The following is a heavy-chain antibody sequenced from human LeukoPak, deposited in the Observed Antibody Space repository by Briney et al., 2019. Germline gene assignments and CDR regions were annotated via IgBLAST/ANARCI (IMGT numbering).Heavy chain of an antibody. CDR1: GGSFSGYY. D-gene: IGHD3-3*01. CDR3: ASRTHYDFWSGYYYYMDV. CDR2: INHSGST. Sequence: SETLSLTCAGYGGSFSGYYWSGIRQPPGRGLEWIGEINHSGSTNYNPSLKSRVTISVDTSKNQFSLKLSSVTAADTAVYYCASRTHYDFWSGYYYYMDVWGKGTTVTVSS. V-gene: IGHV4-34*01. J-gene: IGHJ6*03.